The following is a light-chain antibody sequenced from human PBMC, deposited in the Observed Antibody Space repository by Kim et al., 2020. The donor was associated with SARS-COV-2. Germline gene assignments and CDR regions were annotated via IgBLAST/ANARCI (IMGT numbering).Light chain of an antibody. CDR2: KAS. CDR3: QQYSSYFWT. J-gene: IGKJ1*01. V-gene: IGKV1-5*03. Sequence: DIQMTQSPSTLSASVGDRVTITCRPSQSISSWLAWYQQKPGKAPKLLIYKASSLESGVPSRFSGSGSGTEFTLTISSLQPDDFATYYCQQYSSYFWTFGQGTKVDIK. CDR1: QSISSW.